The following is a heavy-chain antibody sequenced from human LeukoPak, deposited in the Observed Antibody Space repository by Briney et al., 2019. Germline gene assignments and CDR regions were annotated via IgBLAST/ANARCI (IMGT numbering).Heavy chain of an antibody. Sequence: TGRSLRLSCAASGFTFSSYGMHWVRQAPGKGLEWVAVISYDGSNKYYADSVKGRFTISRDNSKNTLYLQMNSLRAEDTAVYYCAKDQGDFDWLPPFDYWGQGTLVTVSS. J-gene: IGHJ4*02. CDR2: ISYDGSNK. CDR1: GFTFSSYG. V-gene: IGHV3-30*18. D-gene: IGHD3-9*01. CDR3: AKDQGDFDWLPPFDY.